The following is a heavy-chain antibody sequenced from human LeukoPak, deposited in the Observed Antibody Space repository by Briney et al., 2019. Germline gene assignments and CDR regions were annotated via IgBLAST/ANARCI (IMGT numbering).Heavy chain of an antibody. CDR3: ASSIAAAGLDY. J-gene: IGHJ4*02. Sequence: SVKVSCKASGGTFSSYAISWVRQAPGQGLEWMGGIIPIFGTANYAQKFQGRVTITADESTSTAYMELSGLRSEDTAVYYCASSIAAAGLDYWGQGTLVTVSS. V-gene: IGHV1-69*13. CDR1: GGTFSSYA. CDR2: IIPIFGTA. D-gene: IGHD6-13*01.